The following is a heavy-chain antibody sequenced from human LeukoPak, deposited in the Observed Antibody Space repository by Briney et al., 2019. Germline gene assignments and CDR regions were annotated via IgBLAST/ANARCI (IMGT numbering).Heavy chain of an antibody. CDR2: ISAYNGNT. Sequence: ASVKVSCKASGYTFTSYGISWVRQAPGQGLEWMGWISAYNGNTNYAQKLQGRVTMTTDTSTSTAYMELRSLRSDDTAVYYCARGYCSGGSCQKGNYFDYWGQGTLVTVSS. CDR3: ARGYCSGGSCQKGNYFDY. CDR1: GYTFTSYG. D-gene: IGHD2-15*01. J-gene: IGHJ4*02. V-gene: IGHV1-18*01.